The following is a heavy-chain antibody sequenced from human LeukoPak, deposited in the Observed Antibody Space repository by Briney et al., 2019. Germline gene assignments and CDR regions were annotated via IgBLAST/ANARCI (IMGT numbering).Heavy chain of an antibody. V-gene: IGHV3-21*01. CDR1: GFTFSSYS. Sequence: PGGSLRLSCAASGFTFSSYSMNWVRQAPGKGLEWVSSISSSSSYIYYADSVKGRFTISRDNAKNSLYLQMNSLRAEDTAVYYCARSPGGSPTSYFDYWGQGTLVTVSS. D-gene: IGHD3-16*01. J-gene: IGHJ4*02. CDR2: ISSSSSYI. CDR3: ARSPGGSPTSYFDY.